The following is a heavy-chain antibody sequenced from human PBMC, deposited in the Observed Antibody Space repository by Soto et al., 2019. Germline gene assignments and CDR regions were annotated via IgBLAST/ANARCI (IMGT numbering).Heavy chain of an antibody. CDR2: IIPIFGTA. J-gene: IGHJ4*02. D-gene: IGHD1-26*01. Sequence: ASVKVSCKASGGTFSSYAISWVRQAPGQGLEWMGGIIPIFGTANYAQKFQGRVTITADESTSTAYMELSSLRSEDTAVYYCAIDHGLGWGLPSDYWGQGTLVTVSS. CDR1: GGTFSSYA. V-gene: IGHV1-69*13. CDR3: AIDHGLGWGLPSDY.